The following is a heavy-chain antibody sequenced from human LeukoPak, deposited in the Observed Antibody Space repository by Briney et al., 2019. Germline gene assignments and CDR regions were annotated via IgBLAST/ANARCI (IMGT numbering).Heavy chain of an antibody. V-gene: IGHV3-9*01. CDR2: ISWNSGSI. CDR3: GRYGLTHAIDY. CDR1: GFTFDDYA. J-gene: IGHJ4*02. Sequence: GGSLRLSCAASGFTFDDYAMHWVRQAPGKGLEWVSGISWNSGSIGYADSVKGRFTISRDNAKNSLYLQMNSLRAEDTALYYCGRYGLTHAIDYWGQGTLVTVSS. D-gene: IGHD4-23*01.